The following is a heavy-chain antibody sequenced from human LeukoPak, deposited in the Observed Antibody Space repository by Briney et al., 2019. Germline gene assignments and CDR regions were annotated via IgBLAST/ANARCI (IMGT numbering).Heavy chain of an antibody. J-gene: IGHJ6*02. Sequence: SETLSLTCTVSGGSISSYYWSWIRQPPGKGLEWIGYIYYSGSANYNPSLKSRVTISVDTSKNQFSLKLSSVTAADTAVYYCATSLGVRGVSSYYYYGMDVWGQGTTVTVSS. CDR1: GGSISSYY. CDR3: ATSLGVRGVSSYYYYGMDV. V-gene: IGHV4-59*08. CDR2: IYYSGSA. D-gene: IGHD3-10*01.